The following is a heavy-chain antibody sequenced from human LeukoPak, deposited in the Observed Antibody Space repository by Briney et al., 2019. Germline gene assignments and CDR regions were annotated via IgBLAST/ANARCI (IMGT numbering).Heavy chain of an antibody. Sequence: GGSLRLSCVTSGFTFSSYGMHWVRQLPGKGLEWVAVISYDAESNYHVDSVKGRFTISRDNSKNTLYLQMNSLKSEDTAVYYCVTEVSGSFPTWGQGTLVTVSS. J-gene: IGHJ4*02. CDR2: ISYDAESN. CDR1: GFTFSSYG. D-gene: IGHD1-26*01. CDR3: VTEVSGSFPT. V-gene: IGHV3-30*03.